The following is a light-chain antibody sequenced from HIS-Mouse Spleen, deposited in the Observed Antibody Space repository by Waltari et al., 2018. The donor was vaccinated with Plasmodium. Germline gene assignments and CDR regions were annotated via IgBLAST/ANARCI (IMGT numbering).Light chain of an antibody. Sequence: AIQLTQSPSSLSASVGDRVPITCRASHSISSALAWYQQKPGKAPKLLIYDASSLESGVPSRFSGSGSGTDFTLTISSLQPEDFATYYCQQFNSYPYTFGQGTKLEIK. CDR2: DAS. V-gene: IGKV1-13*02. CDR3: QQFNSYPYT. J-gene: IGKJ2*01. CDR1: HSISSA.